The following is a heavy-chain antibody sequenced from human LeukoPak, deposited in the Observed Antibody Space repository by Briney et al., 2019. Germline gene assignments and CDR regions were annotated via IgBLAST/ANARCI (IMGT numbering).Heavy chain of an antibody. CDR1: GGSFSGYY. CDR3: ARGPYSSSWYNVDY. Sequence: PSETLSLTCAVYGGSFSGYYWSWIRQPPGKGLEWIGKINHSGSTNYNPSLKSRVTISVDTSKNQFSLKLSSVTAADTAVYYCARGPYSSSWYNVDYWGQGTLATVSS. V-gene: IGHV4-34*01. CDR2: INHSGST. J-gene: IGHJ4*02. D-gene: IGHD6-13*01.